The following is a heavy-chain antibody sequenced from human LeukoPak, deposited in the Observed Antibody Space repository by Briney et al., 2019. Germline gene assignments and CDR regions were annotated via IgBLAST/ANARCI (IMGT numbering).Heavy chain of an antibody. Sequence: PGRSLRLSCAASGFTFRSHGMHWVRQAPGKGLEWVAVIWYDGSNEYYADSVKGRFTISRDNSKNTLYLQTNSLRAEDTAVYYCARDIAARRLDCWGQGTLVTVSS. CDR3: ARDIAARRLDC. J-gene: IGHJ4*02. CDR1: GFTFRSHG. V-gene: IGHV3-33*01. D-gene: IGHD6-6*01. CDR2: IWYDGSNE.